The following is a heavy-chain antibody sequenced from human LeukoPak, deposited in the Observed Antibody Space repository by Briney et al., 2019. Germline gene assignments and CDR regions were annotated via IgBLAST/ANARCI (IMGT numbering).Heavy chain of an antibody. CDR2: IKQDGSEK. CDR1: GFTFSSFW. Sequence: GGSLRLSCAASGFTFSSFWMSWVRQAPGKGLDWVANIKQDGSEKYYVDSVKGRFTISRDNAENSLYLQMNSLRVEDTAVYYCAKSTSFYLDSWGQGTLVTVSS. CDR3: AKSTSFYLDS. V-gene: IGHV3-7*03. J-gene: IGHJ4*02.